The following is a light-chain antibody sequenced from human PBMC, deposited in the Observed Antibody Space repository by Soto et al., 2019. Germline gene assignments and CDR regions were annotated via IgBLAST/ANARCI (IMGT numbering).Light chain of an antibody. J-gene: IGLJ3*02. CDR1: GSDVGAYKY. CDR2: EVS. CDR3: CSYTSSSTWV. V-gene: IGLV2-14*01. Sequence: QSALTKPASVSGSPGQSITISCTGTGSDVGAYKYVSWYQQHPGKAPKLMIYEVSNRPSGVSNRFSGSKSGNTASLTISGLQSEDEADYYCCSYTSSSTWVFGGGTKLTVL.